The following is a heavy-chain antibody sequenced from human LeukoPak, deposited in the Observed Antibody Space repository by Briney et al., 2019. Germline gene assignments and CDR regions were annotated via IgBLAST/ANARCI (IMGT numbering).Heavy chain of an antibody. CDR1: GGTFSSYA. D-gene: IGHD2-15*01. CDR2: IIPIFGIA. Sequence: ASVKVSCKASGGTFSSYAISWVRQAPGQGLEWMGRIIPIFGIANYAQKFQGRVTITADKSTSTAYMELSSLRSEDTAVHYCARARYRSGGSCYRVNWFDPWGQGTLVTVSS. J-gene: IGHJ5*02. CDR3: ARARYRSGGSCYRVNWFDP. V-gene: IGHV1-69*04.